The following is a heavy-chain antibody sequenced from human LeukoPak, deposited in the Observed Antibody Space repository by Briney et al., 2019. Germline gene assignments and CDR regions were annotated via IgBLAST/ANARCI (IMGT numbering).Heavy chain of an antibody. D-gene: IGHD5-24*01. Sequence: GGSLRLSCVGSGFSFTDAWMSWVRQIPGKGLEWVGRIKSKTDGGTTDYAAPVKGRFTISRDNSKNTLYLQMNSLRADDTAVYYCVRDGYRDWGQGTLVTVSS. CDR2: IKSKTDGGTT. V-gene: IGHV3-15*01. J-gene: IGHJ4*02. CDR1: GFSFTDAW. CDR3: VRDGYRD.